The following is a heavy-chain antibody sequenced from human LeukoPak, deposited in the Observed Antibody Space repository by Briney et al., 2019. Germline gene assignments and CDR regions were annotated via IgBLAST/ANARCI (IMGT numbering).Heavy chain of an antibody. CDR3: ARAPPARYSSGWWNY. CDR1: GGSFSGYY. D-gene: IGHD6-19*01. J-gene: IGHJ4*02. CDR2: INHSGST. V-gene: IGHV4-34*01. Sequence: SETLSLTCAVYGGSFSGYYWSWIRQPPGKGLEWIGEINHSGSTNYNPSLKSRVTISVDTSKNQSSLKLSSVTAADTAVYYCARAPPARYSSGWWNYWGQGTLVTVSS.